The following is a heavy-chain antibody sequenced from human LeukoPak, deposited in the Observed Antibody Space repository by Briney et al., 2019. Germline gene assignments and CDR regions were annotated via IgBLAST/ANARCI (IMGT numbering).Heavy chain of an antibody. Sequence: PGGSLRLSCAASGFTFSSYNMNWVRQAPGKGLEWVSYISSSSSTIYYADSVKGRFTISRDNAKNSLYLQTNSLRDGDTAVYYCAREYSSSSGSVSDYWGQGTLVTVSS. D-gene: IGHD6-6*01. CDR1: GFTFSSYN. J-gene: IGHJ4*02. CDR3: AREYSSSSGSVSDY. V-gene: IGHV3-48*02. CDR2: ISSSSSTI.